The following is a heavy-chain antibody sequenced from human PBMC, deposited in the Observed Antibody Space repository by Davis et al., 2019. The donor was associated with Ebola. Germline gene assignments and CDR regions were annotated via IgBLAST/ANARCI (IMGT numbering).Heavy chain of an antibody. V-gene: IGHV3-23*01. CDR1: GFSFSNVD. J-gene: IGHJ4*02. CDR3: LGDPNWAFGY. Sequence: PGGSLRLSCEASGFSFSNVDMNWVRQAPGKGLEWVSNNGGGSSTSYADSVKGRFSLSRDNSKNTLYLEMNSLRVEDTAVYYCLGDPNWAFGYWGQGTLVTVSS. CDR2: NNGGGSST. D-gene: IGHD7-27*01.